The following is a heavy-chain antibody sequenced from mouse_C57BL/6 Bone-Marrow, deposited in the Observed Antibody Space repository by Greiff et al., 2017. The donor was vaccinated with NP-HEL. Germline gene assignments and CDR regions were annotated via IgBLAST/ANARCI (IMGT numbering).Heavy chain of an antibody. CDR1: GYTFTSYG. J-gene: IGHJ4*01. D-gene: IGHD2-2*01. Sequence: QVQLQQSGAELARPGASVKLSCKASGYTFTSYGISWVKQRTGQGLEWIGEIYPRSGNTYYNEKFKGKATLTADKSSSTAYMELRSLTSEDSAVYFCARTTMVTTGYYYAMDYWGQGTSVTVSS. CDR3: ARTTMVTTGYYYAMDY. V-gene: IGHV1-81*01. CDR2: IYPRSGNT.